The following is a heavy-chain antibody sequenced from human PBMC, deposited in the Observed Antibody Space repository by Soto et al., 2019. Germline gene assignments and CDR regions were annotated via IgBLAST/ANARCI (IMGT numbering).Heavy chain of an antibody. CDR2: IRSKGHNYAT. Sequence: GGSLRLSCAASGFAFSGSAMYWVRQASGKGPEWVGRIRSKGHNYATEYAASVKGRFTISRDDSKNTAYLQMNSLQTEDTAVYYCTRDLFSYDYSGILWFDPRGQGTLVTVSS. J-gene: IGHJ5*02. V-gene: IGHV3-73*01. CDR3: TRDLFSYDYSGILWFDP. D-gene: IGHD3-16*01. CDR1: GFAFSGSA.